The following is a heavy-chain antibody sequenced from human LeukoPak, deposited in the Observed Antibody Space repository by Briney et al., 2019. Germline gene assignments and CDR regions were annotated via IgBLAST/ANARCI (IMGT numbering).Heavy chain of an antibody. V-gene: IGHV1-8*01. Sequence: ASVKVSCKASAYTFTSYDINWVRQATGQGLEWMGWMNPNSGNTGYAQKFQGRVTLTRNTSISTAYMELSSLRSEDTAVYYCARGPYDSSYYYYYYYMDVWGKGTTVTVSS. CDR1: AYTFTSYD. CDR3: ARGPYDSSYYYYYYYMDV. J-gene: IGHJ6*03. D-gene: IGHD5-12*01. CDR2: MNPNSGNT.